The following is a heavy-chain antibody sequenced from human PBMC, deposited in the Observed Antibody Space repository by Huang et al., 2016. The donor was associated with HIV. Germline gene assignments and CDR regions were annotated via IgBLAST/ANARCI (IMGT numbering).Heavy chain of an antibody. CDR3: VKNYQVISYFDH. D-gene: IGHD1-7*01. V-gene: IGHV3-23*01. Sequence: EVNLSESGGTLVQPGGSLRLSCAASGFTFSNYAMSWVRQAPGKGLEWVSGISGSATTTYYAYSVKGRLTVSRDNSKNTLFLQLNSLRAEDTAVYYCVKNYQVISYFDHWGQGTLVTVSS. CDR1: GFTFSNYA. CDR2: ISGSATTT. J-gene: IGHJ4*02.